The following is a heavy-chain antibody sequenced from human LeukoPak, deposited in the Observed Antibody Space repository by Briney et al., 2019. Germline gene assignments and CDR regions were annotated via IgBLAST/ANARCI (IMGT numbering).Heavy chain of an antibody. CDR2: IYTSGST. J-gene: IGHJ6*03. CDR1: GGSISSGSYY. V-gene: IGHV4-61*02. D-gene: IGHD3-9*01. Sequence: SETLYLTCTVSGGSISSGSYYWSWIRQPAGKGLEWIGRIYTSGSTNYNPSLKSRVTISVDTSKNQFSLKLSSVTAADTAVYYCAREAPRSYFDWLLSHNYYYYYMDVWGKGTTVTISS. CDR3: AREAPRSYFDWLLSHNYYYYYMDV.